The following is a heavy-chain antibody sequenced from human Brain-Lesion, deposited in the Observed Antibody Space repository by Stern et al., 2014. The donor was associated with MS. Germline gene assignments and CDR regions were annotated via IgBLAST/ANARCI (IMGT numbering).Heavy chain of an antibody. V-gene: IGHV1-24*01. J-gene: IGHJ4*02. CDR1: GYTLTELS. Sequence: VQLVESGAEVKKPGASVKVSCKVSGYTLTELSMHWVRQAPRKGLEWMGGFDPEDCETSYAQKFQGRVTMTEDTSTDTAYIEMSSLRSEDTAVYYCATLSPGAGGNYYRHFDYWGQGTLVTVSS. CDR2: FDPEDCET. CDR3: ATLSPGAGGNYYRHFDY. D-gene: IGHD1-26*01.